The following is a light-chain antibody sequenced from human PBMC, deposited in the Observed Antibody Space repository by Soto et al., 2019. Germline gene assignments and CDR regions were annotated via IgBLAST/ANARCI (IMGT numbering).Light chain of an antibody. V-gene: IGKV3-15*01. CDR2: GAS. Sequence: EIVMTQSPATLSVSPGERATLSCRASQSVSSNLAWYQQKPGQAPRLLIYGASTRATGIPARFSGSVSGTAFTLTISSLQSEDFAFYYCQQYNNWPRTFGQGTKVEIK. CDR1: QSVSSN. CDR3: QQYNNWPRT. J-gene: IGKJ1*01.